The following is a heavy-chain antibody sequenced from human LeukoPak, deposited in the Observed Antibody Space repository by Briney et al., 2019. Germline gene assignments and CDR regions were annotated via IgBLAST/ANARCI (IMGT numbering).Heavy chain of an antibody. CDR3: AREVNYYGPGSYPGN. J-gene: IGHJ4*02. CDR1: GGSVSSGSYY. Sequence: SETLSLTCTVSGGSVSSGSYYWSWIRQPPGKGLEWIGYIYYSGSTNYNPSLKSRVTISVDTSKNQFSLKLSSVTAADTAVYYCAREVNYYGPGSYPGNWGQGTLVTVSS. CDR2: IYYSGST. D-gene: IGHD3-10*01. V-gene: IGHV4-61*01.